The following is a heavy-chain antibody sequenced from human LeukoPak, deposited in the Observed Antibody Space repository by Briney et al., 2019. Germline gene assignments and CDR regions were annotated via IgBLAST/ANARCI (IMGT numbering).Heavy chain of an antibody. CDR1: VFTFRRYW. Sequence: PGGSLRLSCAASVFTFRRYWMSWVRQAPGKGLEWVANIKQDGSEKYYVDSVKGRFTISRDNAKNSLYLQMNSLRAEDTAVYYCARDRWFGEFDYWGQGTLDTVSS. CDR3: ARDRWFGEFDY. V-gene: IGHV3-7*03. CDR2: IKQDGSEK. J-gene: IGHJ4*02. D-gene: IGHD3-10*01.